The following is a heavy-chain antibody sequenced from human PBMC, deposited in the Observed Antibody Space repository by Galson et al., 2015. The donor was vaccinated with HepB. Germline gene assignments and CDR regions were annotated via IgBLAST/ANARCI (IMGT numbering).Heavy chain of an antibody. D-gene: IGHD4-17*01. V-gene: IGHV3-74*01. J-gene: IGHJ6*02. CDR3: ARVLKTSGDYPYYYGMDV. CDR1: GFTFSSYW. Sequence: SLRLSCAASGFTFSSYWMHWVRQAPGKGLVWVSRINSDGSSTSYADSVKGRFTISRDNAKNTLYLQMNSLRAEDTAVYYCARVLKTSGDYPYYYGMDVWGQGTTVTVSS. CDR2: INSDGSST.